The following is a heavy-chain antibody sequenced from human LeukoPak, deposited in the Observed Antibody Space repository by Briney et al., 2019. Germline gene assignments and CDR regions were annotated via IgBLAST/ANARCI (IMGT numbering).Heavy chain of an antibody. Sequence: ASVKVSCKAPGYTFTSYDINWVRQATGQGLEWMGWISAYNGNTNYAQKLQGRVTMTTDTSTSTAYMELRSLRSDDTAVYYCARALLTGPKGPIDYWGQGTLVTVSS. CDR1: GYTFTSYD. CDR2: ISAYNGNT. CDR3: ARALLTGPKGPIDY. V-gene: IGHV1-18*01. D-gene: IGHD3-9*01. J-gene: IGHJ4*02.